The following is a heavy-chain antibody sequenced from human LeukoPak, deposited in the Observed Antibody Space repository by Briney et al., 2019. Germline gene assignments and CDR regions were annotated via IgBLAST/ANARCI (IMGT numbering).Heavy chain of an antibody. CDR2: IYTSGST. CDR3: ARGYYDFWSGNRYYFDY. V-gene: IGHV4-61*02. Sequence: SETLSLTCTVSGDSISSVTYYWSWIRQPAGKGLEWIGRIYTSGSTNYNPSLKSRVTISVDTSKNQFSLKLSSVTAADTAVYYCARGYYDFWSGNRYYFDYWGQGTLVTVSS. CDR1: GDSISSVTYY. J-gene: IGHJ4*02. D-gene: IGHD3-3*01.